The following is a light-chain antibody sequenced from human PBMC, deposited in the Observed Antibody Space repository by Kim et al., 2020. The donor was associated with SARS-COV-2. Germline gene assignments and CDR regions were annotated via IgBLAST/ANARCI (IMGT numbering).Light chain of an antibody. J-gene: IGLJ2*01. CDR2: DVS. Sequence: QSALTQPASVSGSPGQSITISCTGTSSDVGGYNYVSWYQQHPGKAPKLMIYDVSKRPSGVSNRFSGSKYGNTAYLTISGLQAEDEADYYCSSYTSSSSVVFGGETQLTVL. CDR3: SSYTSSSSVV. V-gene: IGLV2-14*01. CDR1: SSDVGGYNY.